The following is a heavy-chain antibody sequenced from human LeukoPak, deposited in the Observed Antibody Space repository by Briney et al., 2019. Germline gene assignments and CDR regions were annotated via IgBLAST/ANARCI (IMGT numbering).Heavy chain of an antibody. D-gene: IGHD2/OR15-2a*01. J-gene: IGHJ6*02. CDR2: ISSSSSTI. Sequence: GGSLRLSCAASGFTFSGSAMHWVRQAPGEGLEWVSYISSSSSTIYYADSVKGRFTISRDNAKNSLYLQMNSLRDEDTAVYYCARIIGGRHYYYGMDVWGQGTTVTVSS. CDR3: ARIIGGRHYYYGMDV. V-gene: IGHV3-48*02. CDR1: GFTFSGSA.